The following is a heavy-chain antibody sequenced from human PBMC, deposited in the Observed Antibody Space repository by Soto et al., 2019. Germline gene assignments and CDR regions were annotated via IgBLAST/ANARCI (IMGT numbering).Heavy chain of an antibody. D-gene: IGHD3-10*01. CDR2: IIPILGIA. CDR3: ARYGYYYGSGSYYKDYYYMDV. Sequence: QVQLVQSGTEVKKPGSSVKVSCKASGGPFSSYTISWVRQAPGQGLEWMGRIIPILGIANYAQKFQGRVTITADKSTSTAYMELSSLRSEDTAVYYCARYGYYYGSGSYYKDYYYMDVWGKGTTVTVSS. CDR1: GGPFSSYT. J-gene: IGHJ6*03. V-gene: IGHV1-69*02.